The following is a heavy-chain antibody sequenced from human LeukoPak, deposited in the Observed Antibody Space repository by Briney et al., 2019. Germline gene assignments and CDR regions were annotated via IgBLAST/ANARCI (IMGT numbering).Heavy chain of an antibody. CDR1: GGSFSGYY. CDR2: IYYSGST. J-gene: IGHJ4*02. CDR3: ARDHSSGQIDY. Sequence: SETLSLTCAVYGGSFSGYYWSWIRQPPGKGLEWIGYIYYSGSTFYNPSLKSRVTISVDTSKNQFSLKLSSVTAADTAVYYCARDHSSGQIDYWGQGTLVTVSS. V-gene: IGHV4-34*09. D-gene: IGHD6-19*01.